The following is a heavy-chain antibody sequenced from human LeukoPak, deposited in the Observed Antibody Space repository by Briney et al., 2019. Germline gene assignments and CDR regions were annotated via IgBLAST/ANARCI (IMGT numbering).Heavy chain of an antibody. V-gene: IGHV3-72*01. CDR1: GFIFSNYG. Sequence: GGSLRLSCVASGFIFSNYGMHWVRQAPGKGLEWVGRTRNKANSYTTEYAASVKGRFTISRDDSKNSLYLQMNSLKTEDTAVYYCARSNGDPPYYYYGMDVWGQGTTVTVSS. J-gene: IGHJ6*02. CDR2: TRNKANSYTT. CDR3: ARSNGDPPYYYYGMDV. D-gene: IGHD4-17*01.